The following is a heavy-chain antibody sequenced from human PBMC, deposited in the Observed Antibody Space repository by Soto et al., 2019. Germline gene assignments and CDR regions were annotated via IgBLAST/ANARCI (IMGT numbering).Heavy chain of an antibody. D-gene: IGHD4-4*01. V-gene: IGHV3-23*01. CDR2: ISGSGGST. CDR1: GFTFSSYA. J-gene: IGHJ4*02. Sequence: EVQLLESGGGLVQPGGSLRLSCAASGFTFSSYAMSWVRQAPGKGLEWVSAISGSGGSTYYADSVKGRFTISRDNSKNTLYLQMNSLRAEDTAVYYCAKDNYVYSNYVSRHRFDYWGQGTLVTVSS. CDR3: AKDNYVYSNYVSRHRFDY.